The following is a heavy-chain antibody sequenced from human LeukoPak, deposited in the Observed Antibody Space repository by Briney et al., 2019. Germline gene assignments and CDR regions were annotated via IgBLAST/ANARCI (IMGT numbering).Heavy chain of an antibody. D-gene: IGHD6-13*01. V-gene: IGHV1-2*02. J-gene: IGHJ6*02. CDR1: GYTFTGYY. Sequence: ASVKVSCKASGYTFTGYYMHWVRQAPGQGLEWMGWINPNSGGTNYAQKFQGRVTMTRDTSISTAYMELSRLRSDDTAVYYCARDGGFSSTWFGMDVWGQGTTVTVSS. CDR3: ARDGGFSSTWFGMDV. CDR2: INPNSGGT.